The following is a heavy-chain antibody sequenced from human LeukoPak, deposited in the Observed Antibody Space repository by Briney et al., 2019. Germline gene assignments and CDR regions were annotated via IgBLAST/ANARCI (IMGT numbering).Heavy chain of an antibody. D-gene: IGHD3-3*01. CDR1: GFTFSSYS. V-gene: IGHV3-21*01. CDR3: AVSGYSLNYYGMDV. CDR2: ISSSSSYI. Sequence: GSPRLSCAASGFTFSSYSMNWVRQAPGKGLEWVSSISSSSSYIYYADSVKGRFTISRDNAKNSLYLQMNSLRAEDTAAYYCAVSGYSLNYYGMDVWGQGTTVTVSS. J-gene: IGHJ6*02.